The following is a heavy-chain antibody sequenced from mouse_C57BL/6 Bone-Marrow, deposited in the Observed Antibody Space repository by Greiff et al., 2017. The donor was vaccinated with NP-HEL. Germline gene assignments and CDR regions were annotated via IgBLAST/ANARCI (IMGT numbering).Heavy chain of an antibody. CDR2: ISSGGSYT. CDR1: GFTFSSYG. CDR3: ARRVRSFAY. Sequence: DVHLVESGGDLVKPGGSLKLSCAASGFTFSSYGMSWVRQTPDKRLEWVATISSGGSYTYYPDSVKGRFTISRDNAKNTLYLQMSSLKSEGTAMYYCARRVRSFAYWGQGTLVTVSA. V-gene: IGHV5-6*01. D-gene: IGHD1-1*01. J-gene: IGHJ3*01.